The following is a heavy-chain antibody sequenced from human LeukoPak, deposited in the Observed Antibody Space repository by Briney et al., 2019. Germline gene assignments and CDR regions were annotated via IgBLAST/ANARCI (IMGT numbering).Heavy chain of an antibody. J-gene: IGHJ6*02. Sequence: GGSLRLSCAASGFSVSTNYMSWVRQGPGKGLEWISVVYTGGSTYYADSVKGRFTISRENAKNSLYLQMNSLRAGDTAVYYCARDRWFGDGIRYYYYGTDVWGQGTTVTVSS. CDR3: ARDRWFGDGIRYYYYGTDV. CDR1: GFSVSTNY. CDR2: VYTGGST. V-gene: IGHV3-53*01. D-gene: IGHD3-10*01.